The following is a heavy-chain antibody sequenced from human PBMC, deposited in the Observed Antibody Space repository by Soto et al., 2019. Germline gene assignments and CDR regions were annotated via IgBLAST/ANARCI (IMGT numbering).Heavy chain of an antibody. V-gene: IGHV3-23*01. CDR1: GFTFSSYA. Sequence: EVQLLESGGGLVQPGGSLRLSCAASGFTFSSYAMSWVRQAPGKGLEWVSAISGSGGSTYYADSVKGRFTISRDNSKNTLYLQLNSPRCEDTAVYYCAQDPVGICYWFGYWGQGTRVTVA. J-gene: IGHJ4*02. CDR3: AQDPVGICYWFGY. D-gene: IGHD2-15*01. CDR2: ISGSGGST.